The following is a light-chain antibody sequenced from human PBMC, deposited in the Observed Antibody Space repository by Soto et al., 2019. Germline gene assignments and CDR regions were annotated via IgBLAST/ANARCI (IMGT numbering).Light chain of an antibody. V-gene: IGKV4-1*01. J-gene: IGKJ5*01. Sequence: DIVMTQSPDSLAVSLGERATISCKSSQSVFYSSNNRNYLAWYQQKPGQPPKLLFYWASTRESGVPDRFSGSGSGTDFTLTISSLQAEDVAVYYCQQYYGDHPGITFGQGTRLEIK. CDR1: QSVFYSSNNRNY. CDR2: WAS. CDR3: QQYYGDHPGIT.